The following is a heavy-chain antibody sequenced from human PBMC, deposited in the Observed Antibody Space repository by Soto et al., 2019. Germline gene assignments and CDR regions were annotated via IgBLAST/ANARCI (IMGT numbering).Heavy chain of an antibody. Sequence: SETLSLTCAVSGGSISSGGYSWSWIRQPPGEGLEWIGYIYHSGSTYYNPSLKSRVTISVDRSKNQFSLKLSSVAAADTAVYCCARGGQPTGPFDYWGQGTLVTVSS. J-gene: IGHJ4*02. CDR2: IYHSGST. CDR3: ARGGQPTGPFDY. CDR1: GGSISSGGYS. D-gene: IGHD2-2*01. V-gene: IGHV4-30-2*01.